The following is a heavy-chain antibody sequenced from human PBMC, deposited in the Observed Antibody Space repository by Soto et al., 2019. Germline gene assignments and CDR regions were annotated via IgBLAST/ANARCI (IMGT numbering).Heavy chain of an antibody. V-gene: IGHV1-69*12. CDR2: IIPIFGTA. Sequence: QFQRVQSGPGVRKPGSSVKVSYKASGGTFSSYAISWVRQAPGKGLEWMGGIIPIFGTANYAQKFQGRVTITADESTSTAYMELSSLRSEDTAVYYCATRDSSGGKYFQHWGQGTLVTVSS. D-gene: IGHD2-15*01. CDR1: GGTFSSYA. CDR3: ATRDSSGGKYFQH. J-gene: IGHJ1*01.